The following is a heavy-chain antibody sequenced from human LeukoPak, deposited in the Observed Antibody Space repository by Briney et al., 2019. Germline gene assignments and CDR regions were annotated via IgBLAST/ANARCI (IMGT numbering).Heavy chain of an antibody. CDR1: GFTFSSDS. CDR3: ARDQGYYGSGSYYNADAFDI. Sequence: GGSLRLSCTASGFTFSSDSMNWVRQAPGKGLEWLAYISNSGDTRYYADSVKGRFTISRDNAKDSLSLQMNSLRAEDTAVYYCARDQGYYGSGSYYNADAFDIWGQGTMVTVSS. CDR2: ISNSGDTR. V-gene: IGHV3-48*01. J-gene: IGHJ3*02. D-gene: IGHD3-10*01.